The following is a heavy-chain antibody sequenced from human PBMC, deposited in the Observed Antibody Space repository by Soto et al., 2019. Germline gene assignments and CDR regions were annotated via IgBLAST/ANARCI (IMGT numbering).Heavy chain of an antibody. CDR2: IYHNGRA. Sequence: SETLSLTCTVSGDSVSSGGNYWTWVRQSPGKGLELIGEIYHNGRAFDNPSLKGRVTISIDKSNNQFSLNLTSVTAADTAVYYCARADSVLVAKGFDLWGQGTLVTVSS. CDR1: GDSVSSGGNY. D-gene: IGHD2-8*02. J-gene: IGHJ4*02. V-gene: IGHV4-61*08. CDR3: ARADSVLVAKGFDL.